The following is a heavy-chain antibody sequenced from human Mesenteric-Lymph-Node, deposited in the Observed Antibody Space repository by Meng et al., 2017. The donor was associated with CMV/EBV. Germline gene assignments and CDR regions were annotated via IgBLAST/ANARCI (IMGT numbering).Heavy chain of an antibody. Sequence: FSVSTYGIHWVRRAPGKGLEWVGRIKPNGEGGTTDYAAPVKGRFTITRDDSKDTLYLQMNSLETEDTAVYFCTTDPPPYSASWFVDYWGPGTLVTVSS. V-gene: IGHV3-15*01. J-gene: IGHJ4*02. CDR2: IKPNGEGGTT. CDR3: TTDPPPYSASWFVDY. D-gene: IGHD6-13*01. CDR1: FSVSTYG.